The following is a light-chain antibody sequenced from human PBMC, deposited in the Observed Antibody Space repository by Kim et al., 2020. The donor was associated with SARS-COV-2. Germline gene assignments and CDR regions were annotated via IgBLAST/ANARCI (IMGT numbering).Light chain of an antibody. J-gene: IGKJ2*02. Sequence: EIVLTQSPGTLSLSPGEKATLSCRASQRIGSSYLAWYQQKAGQAPRLLINGASNRATGIPDRFSGSGSGTDFTLTISRLEPEDFAVYYCQQFGSSPCTFGQGTNLEI. CDR2: GAS. CDR3: QQFGSSPCT. V-gene: IGKV3-20*01. CDR1: QRIGSSY.